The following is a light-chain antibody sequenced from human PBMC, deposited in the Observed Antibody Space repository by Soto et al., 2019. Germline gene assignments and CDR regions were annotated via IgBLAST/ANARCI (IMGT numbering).Light chain of an antibody. V-gene: IGKV3-15*01. Sequence: EIVLTQSPATLSVSPGERATLSCRASQSVNQKLGWYQQKPGQAPRLLIYVASYRATGITARFSGSGSGTEYTLTISNLQDEDFAVYYCQQFNNWPHTFGQGTRLEIK. CDR2: VAS. CDR1: QSVNQK. J-gene: IGKJ2*01. CDR3: QQFNNWPHT.